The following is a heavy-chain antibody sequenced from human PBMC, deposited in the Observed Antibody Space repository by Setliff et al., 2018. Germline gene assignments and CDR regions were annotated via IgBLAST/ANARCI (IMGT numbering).Heavy chain of an antibody. Sequence: ASVKVSCKASGYTFTSNAMHWVRQAPGQRLEWMGWINTGNGYTKYSQKFQGRVTITRDTSASTAYMELSRLRSDDTAVYYCARGPRHNFWSGYYLVAVNYWGQGTLVTVPQ. CDR3: ARGPRHNFWSGYYLVAVNY. CDR2: INTGNGYT. V-gene: IGHV1-3*04. CDR1: GYTFTSNA. D-gene: IGHD3-3*01. J-gene: IGHJ4*02.